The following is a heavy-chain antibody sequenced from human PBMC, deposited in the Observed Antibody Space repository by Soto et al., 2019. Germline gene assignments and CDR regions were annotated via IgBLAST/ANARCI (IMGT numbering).Heavy chain of an antibody. CDR2: IYHSGST. CDR3: ARVISPMAPSDY. V-gene: IGHV4-39*07. Sequence: PSETLSLTCTVSGGSISSGDYYWSWIRQPPGKGLEWIGEIYHSGSTNYNPSLKSRVTISVDKSKTQFSLRLSSVTAADTAVYYCARVISPMAPSDYWGQGTLVTVSS. CDR1: GGSISSGDYY. D-gene: IGHD3-10*01. J-gene: IGHJ4*02.